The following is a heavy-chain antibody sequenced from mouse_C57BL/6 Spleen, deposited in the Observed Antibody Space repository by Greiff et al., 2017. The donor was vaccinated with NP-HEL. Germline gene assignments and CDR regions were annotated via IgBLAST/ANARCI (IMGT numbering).Heavy chain of an antibody. Sequence: EVKLMESGGGLVKPGGSLKLSCAASGFTFSDYGMHWVRQAPEKGLEWVAYISSGSSTIYYADTVKGRFTISRDNAKNTLFLQMTSLRSEDTAMYYCARRRGNYDYAMDYWGQGTSVTVSS. CDR2: ISSGSSTI. V-gene: IGHV5-17*01. D-gene: IGHD2-1*01. CDR3: ARRRGNYDYAMDY. J-gene: IGHJ4*01. CDR1: GFTFSDYG.